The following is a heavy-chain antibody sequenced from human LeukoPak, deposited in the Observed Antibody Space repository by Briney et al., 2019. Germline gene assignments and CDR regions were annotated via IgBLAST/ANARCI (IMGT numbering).Heavy chain of an antibody. CDR2: IYYSGST. D-gene: IGHD3-22*01. Sequence: SETLSLTCTVSGGSISSYYWSWIRQPPGKGLEWIGYIYYSGSTNYNPSLKSRVTMSVDTSKNQFSLKLSSVTAADTAVYYCARETYDSSGYSYYYYYMDVWGKGTTVTVSS. V-gene: IGHV4-59*12. CDR3: ARETYDSSGYSYYYYYMDV. CDR1: GGSISSYY. J-gene: IGHJ6*03.